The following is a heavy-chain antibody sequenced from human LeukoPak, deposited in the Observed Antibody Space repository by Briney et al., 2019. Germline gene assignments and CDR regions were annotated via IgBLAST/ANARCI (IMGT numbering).Heavy chain of an antibody. CDR2: IYTSGST. CDR1: GGSISSYY. Sequence: ASETLSLTCTVSGGSISSYYWSWIRQPAGKGLEWIGRIYTSGSTNYSPSLKSRVTMSVDTSKNQFSLKLSSVTAADTAVYYCVGYTVNDAFDIWGQGTMVTVSS. D-gene: IGHD2-2*02. J-gene: IGHJ3*02. V-gene: IGHV4-4*07. CDR3: VGYTVNDAFDI.